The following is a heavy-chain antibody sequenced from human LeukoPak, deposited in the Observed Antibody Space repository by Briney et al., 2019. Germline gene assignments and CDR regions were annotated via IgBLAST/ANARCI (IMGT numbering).Heavy chain of an antibody. CDR1: GGSISSGSYY. CDR2: IYTSGST. Sequence: SETLSLTCTVSGGSISSGSYYWSWIRQPAGKGLEWIGRIYTSGSTNYNPSLKSRVTMSVDTSKNQFSLKLSSVTAADTAVYYCARGYFSPRPADAFDIWGQGTMVTVSS. D-gene: IGHD2/OR15-2a*01. V-gene: IGHV4-61*02. CDR3: ARGYFSPRPADAFDI. J-gene: IGHJ3*02.